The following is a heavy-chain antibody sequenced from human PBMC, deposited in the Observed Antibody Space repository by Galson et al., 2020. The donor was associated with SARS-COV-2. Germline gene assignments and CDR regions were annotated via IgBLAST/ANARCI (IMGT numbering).Heavy chain of an antibody. CDR1: GYTFTSYA. CDR2: INAGNGNT. Sequence: ASVKVSCKASGYTFTSYAMHWVRQDPGQRLEWMGWINAGNGNTKYSQKFQGRVTITRDTSASTAYMELSSLRSEDTAVYYCARESLVVIPYFDYWGQGTLVTVSS. V-gene: IGHV1-3*01. D-gene: IGHD3-22*01. CDR3: ARESLVVIPYFDY. J-gene: IGHJ4*02.